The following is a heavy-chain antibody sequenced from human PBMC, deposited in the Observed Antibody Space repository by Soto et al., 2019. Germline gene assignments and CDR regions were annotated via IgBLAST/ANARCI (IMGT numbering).Heavy chain of an antibody. CDR3: ARQIVATIGGYYFDY. CDR2: IYYSGST. V-gene: IGHV4-59*08. Sequence: SDTLSLTFTISSSSIISNYWSWIRQPTGKGLEWIGYIYYSGSTNYNPSLKSRVTISVDTSKNQFSLKLSSLTAADTAVYYCARQIVATIGGYYFDYWGQGTLVTVS. J-gene: IGHJ4*02. CDR1: SSSIISNY. D-gene: IGHD5-12*01.